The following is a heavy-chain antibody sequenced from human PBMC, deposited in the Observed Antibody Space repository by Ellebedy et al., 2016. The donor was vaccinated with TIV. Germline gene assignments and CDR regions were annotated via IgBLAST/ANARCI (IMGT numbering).Heavy chain of an antibody. V-gene: IGHV4-59*01. D-gene: IGHD4-17*01. CDR1: GGSISSYY. J-gene: IGHJ4*02. Sequence: SETLSLTXTVSGGSISSYYWSWIRQPPGKGLEWIGYIYYSGSTNYSPSLKSRVTISVDTSKNQFSLKLNSVTAADTAVYYCARDWVSGDYVAPAFDYWGQGTLVTVSS. CDR2: IYYSGST. CDR3: ARDWVSGDYVAPAFDY.